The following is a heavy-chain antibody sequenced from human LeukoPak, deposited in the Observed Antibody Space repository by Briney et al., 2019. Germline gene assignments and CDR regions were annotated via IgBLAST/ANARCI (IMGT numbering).Heavy chain of an antibody. D-gene: IGHD3-3*01. V-gene: IGHV4-39*01. CDR2: INYGGGT. Sequence: SETLSLTCTVSGASISNSAYHWGWIRQPPGKGLEWIGSINYGGGTHYNPSLKSRVTISADKSKNQSYLKLSSVTAADKAVYYCARALGDDFRSGYYTYFDYWGQGTLVTVSS. CDR3: ARALGDDFRSGYYTYFDY. J-gene: IGHJ4*02. CDR1: GASISNSAYH.